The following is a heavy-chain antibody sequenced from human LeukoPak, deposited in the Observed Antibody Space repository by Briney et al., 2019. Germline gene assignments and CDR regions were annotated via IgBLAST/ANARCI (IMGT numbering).Heavy chain of an antibody. D-gene: IGHD3-10*01. J-gene: IGHJ3*02. CDR3: AREGTTMVRGGGAFDI. V-gene: IGHV1-2*02. CDR2: INPNSGGT. CDR1: GYTFTGYY. Sequence: GASVKVSCKASGYTFTGYYMHWVRQAPGQGLEWMGWINPNSGGTSYAQKFQGRVTMTRDTSISTAYMELSRLRSDDTAVYYCAREGTTMVRGGGAFDIWGQGTMVTVSS.